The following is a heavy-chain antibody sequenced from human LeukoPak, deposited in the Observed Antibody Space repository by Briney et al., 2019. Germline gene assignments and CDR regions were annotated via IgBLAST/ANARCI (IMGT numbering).Heavy chain of an antibody. V-gene: IGHV4-34*01. CDR1: GFSISSNYY. Sequence: SPSETLSLTCTVSGFSISSNYYWSWIRQPPGKGLEWIGEINHSGSTNYNPSLKSRVTISVDTSKNQFSLKLSSVTAADTAVYYCARGLAYQAARPIKHWGQGTLVTVSS. CDR3: ARGLAYQAARPIKH. J-gene: IGHJ4*02. D-gene: IGHD6-6*01. CDR2: INHSGST.